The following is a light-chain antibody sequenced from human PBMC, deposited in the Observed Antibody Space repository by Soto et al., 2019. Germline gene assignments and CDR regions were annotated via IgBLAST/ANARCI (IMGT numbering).Light chain of an antibody. CDR3: QSYEVYSVV. CDR1: SGNIASNY. J-gene: IGLJ2*01. Sequence: NFMLTQPRSVSESLGKTVTISCTRSSGNIASNYVQWYQQRPGSSPTPLIYQDDQRASGVPDRFSGSMDTSSNSASLTISGLKTEDEADYYCQSYEVYSVVFGGGTKVTVL. CDR2: QDD. V-gene: IGLV6-57*01.